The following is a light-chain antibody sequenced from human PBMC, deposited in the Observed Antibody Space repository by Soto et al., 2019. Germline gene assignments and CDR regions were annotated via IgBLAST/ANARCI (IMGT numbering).Light chain of an antibody. J-gene: IGKJ1*01. CDR2: GAS. Sequence: ELVMTQSPATLSVSPGERATLSCRASQSVSSYLAWYQQKPGQAPRLLIYGASTRATGIPARFSGSGSGTEFTITSSSLQSEDFADYYCQQYNDWWTFGQVTKLDIK. V-gene: IGKV3-15*01. CDR3: QQYNDWWT. CDR1: QSVSSY.